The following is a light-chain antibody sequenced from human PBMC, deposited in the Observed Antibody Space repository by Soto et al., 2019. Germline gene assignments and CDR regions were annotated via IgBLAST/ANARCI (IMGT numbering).Light chain of an antibody. CDR3: QHYHNWPPYA. CDR2: GAS. CDR1: ESVSIN. V-gene: IGKV3-15*01. Sequence: EIVMTQSQVTLSVSPGERATLSCRANESVSINLAWYRQNPGQPPRLLIYGASTRATGIPARFSGSGSGTEFTLTICSLQSEDFAVYFCQHYHNWPPYAFGQGTKLEIK. J-gene: IGKJ2*01.